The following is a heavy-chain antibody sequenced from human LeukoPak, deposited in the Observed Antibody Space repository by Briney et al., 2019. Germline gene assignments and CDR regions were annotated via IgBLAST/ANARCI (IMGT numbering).Heavy chain of an antibody. D-gene: IGHD3-9*01. V-gene: IGHV3-21*01. J-gene: IGHJ4*02. CDR3: ARDLSGYHSLFDY. CDR1: GFTFSSYS. Sequence: KAGGSLRLSCAASGFTFSSYSMDWVRQAPGKGLEWVSSISSSSSYIYSADSVKGRFTISRDNAKNSLYLQMNSLRAEDTAVYYRARDLSGYHSLFDYWGQGTLVTVSS. CDR2: ISSSSSYI.